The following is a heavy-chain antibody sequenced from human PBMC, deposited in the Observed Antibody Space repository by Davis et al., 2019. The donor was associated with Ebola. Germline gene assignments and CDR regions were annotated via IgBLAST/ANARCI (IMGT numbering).Heavy chain of an antibody. CDR2: ISAFNGNT. J-gene: IGHJ5*02. CDR1: GYTFTTYG. Sequence: ASVKVSCKASGYTFTTYGITWVRQAPGQGLEWMGWISAFNGNTNYAQHLRGRVTLTTDTSTSTAYMELRSLRPDDTARYYCAREGFFRTFDPWGQGTLVTVSS. V-gene: IGHV1-18*01. D-gene: IGHD2/OR15-2a*01. CDR3: AREGFFRTFDP.